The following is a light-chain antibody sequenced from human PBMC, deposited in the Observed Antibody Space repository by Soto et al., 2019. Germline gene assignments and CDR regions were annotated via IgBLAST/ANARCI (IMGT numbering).Light chain of an antibody. CDR1: QSVSSY. V-gene: IGKV3-11*01. CDR3: QQRSNLPPVFT. Sequence: EIVLTQSPATLSLSPGERATLSCRASQSVSSYLAWYQQKPGQAPRLLIYDASNRATDIPARFSGSGAGTDLTLTKRSIEPDNCAVEYCQQRSNLPPVFTCGPGTKVDIK. CDR2: DAS. J-gene: IGKJ3*01.